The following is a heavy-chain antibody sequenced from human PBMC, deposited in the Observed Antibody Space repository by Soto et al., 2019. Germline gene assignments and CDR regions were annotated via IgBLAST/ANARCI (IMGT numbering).Heavy chain of an antibody. CDR1: GFTVSSNY. V-gene: IGHV3-66*01. Sequence: EVQLVESGGGLVQPGGSLRLSCAASGFTVSSNYMSWVRQAPGKGLEWVSVIYSGGSTYYADSVKGRFTISRDNSKNTLYLQMNSLRAEDTAVYYCARVGKLHDYGDYEVAFDIWGQGTMVTVSS. CDR2: IYSGGST. J-gene: IGHJ3*02. CDR3: ARVGKLHDYGDYEVAFDI. D-gene: IGHD4-17*01.